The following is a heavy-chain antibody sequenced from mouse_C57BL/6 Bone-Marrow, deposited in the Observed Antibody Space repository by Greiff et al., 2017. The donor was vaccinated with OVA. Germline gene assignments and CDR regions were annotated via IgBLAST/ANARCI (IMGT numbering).Heavy chain of an antibody. D-gene: IGHD2-5*01. CDR3: ARGGTAYYSNLYYFDD. CDR2: INPGSGGP. CDR1: GYAFTNYL. Sequence: QVQLQQSGAELVRPGTSVKVSCKASGYAFTNYLIEWVKQRPGQGLEWIGVINPGSGGPNYNEKFKGKATLTADKSSSTAYMQLSSLTSEDSAVYFCARGGTAYYSNLYYFDDWGQGTTLTVSS. J-gene: IGHJ2*01. V-gene: IGHV1-54*01.